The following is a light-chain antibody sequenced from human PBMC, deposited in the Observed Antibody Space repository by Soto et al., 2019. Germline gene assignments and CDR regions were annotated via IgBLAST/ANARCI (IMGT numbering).Light chain of an antibody. CDR2: DAS. CDR3: QQYSSSPYT. J-gene: IGKJ2*01. CDR1: QTVSSGY. V-gene: IGKV3D-20*01. Sequence: EIVLTQSPVTLSLSPGERATLSCGASQTVSSGYLAWYQQRPGLAPRLIIYDASSRATGIPDRFSGSGSGTDFSLTISRLEPEDFAVYYCQQYSSSPYTFGQGTKLEIK.